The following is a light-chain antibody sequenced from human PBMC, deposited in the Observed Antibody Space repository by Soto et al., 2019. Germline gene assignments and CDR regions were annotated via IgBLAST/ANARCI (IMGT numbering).Light chain of an antibody. CDR1: SSDVGGFNS. J-gene: IGLJ1*01. V-gene: IGLV2-14*03. CDR2: DVV. Sequence: QSALTQPSSVSGSPGQSSTISCTRTSSDVGGFNSVSWYQLRPGTAPKLILYDVVDRPSGVSYRFSGSKSGNTASLTISGLQAADEADYFCSSYTSTMTNVFGSGTKVTVL. CDR3: SSYTSTMTNV.